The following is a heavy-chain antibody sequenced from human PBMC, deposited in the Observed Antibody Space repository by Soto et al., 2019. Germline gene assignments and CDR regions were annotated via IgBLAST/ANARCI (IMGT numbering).Heavy chain of an antibody. CDR3: AQDPSTGYADR. CDR1: AFVFMGYA. Sequence: GGSLRLSCVASAFVFMGYAMWWVRQAPGKGLEWVSTISRGGRYTHYADSVKGRFTISRDNSKNTLDLQMYSLRDEDTAVYYCAQDPSTGYADRWGQGTLVTVSS. V-gene: IGHV3-23*01. CDR2: ISRGGRYT. D-gene: IGHD3-9*01. J-gene: IGHJ4*02.